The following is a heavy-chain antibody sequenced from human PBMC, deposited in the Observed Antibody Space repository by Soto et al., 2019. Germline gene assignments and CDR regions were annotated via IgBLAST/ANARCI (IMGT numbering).Heavy chain of an antibody. V-gene: IGHV4-4*07. CDR1: GRSMSGYY. J-gene: IGHJ4*02. CDR2: IYTSGTT. Sequence: SETLSLTCTVSGRSMSGYYWSWIRQPAGERLEWIGRIYTSGTTDFNPSLKGRVTMSVDTSKNQFSLKLTSVTAADTALYYCAREDYYDTGYYVVWSQGTQVTVSS. D-gene: IGHD3-9*01. CDR3: AREDYYDTGYYVV.